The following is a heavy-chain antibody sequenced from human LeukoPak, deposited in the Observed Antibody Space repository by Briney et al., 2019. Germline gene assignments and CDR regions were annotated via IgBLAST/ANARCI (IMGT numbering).Heavy chain of an antibody. J-gene: IGHJ4*02. CDR3: ARQSTYYYGSGSQIDY. CDR1: GGSFSGYY. CDR2: IYYSGST. V-gene: IGHV4-59*01. Sequence: NPSETLSLTCAVYGGSFSGYYWSWIRQPPGKGLEWIGYIYYSGSTNYNPSLKSRVTISVDTSKNQFSLKLSSVTAADTAVYYCARQSTYYYGSGSQIDYWGQGTLVTVSS. D-gene: IGHD3-10*01.